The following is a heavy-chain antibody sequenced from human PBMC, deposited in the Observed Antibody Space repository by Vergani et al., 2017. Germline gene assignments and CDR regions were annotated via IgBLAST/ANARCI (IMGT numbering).Heavy chain of an antibody. CDR1: GFTFSSYA. Sequence: QVQLVESGGGVVQPGRSLRLSCAASGFTFSSYAMHWVRQAPGKGLGWVAVISYDGSNKYYADSVKGRFTISRDNSKNTLYLQMNSLRAEDTAVYYCARDSYGRIIVWGFDYWGQGTLVTVSS. CDR3: ARDSYGRIIVWGFDY. J-gene: IGHJ4*02. D-gene: IGHD3-16*02. V-gene: IGHV3-30-3*01. CDR2: ISYDGSNK.